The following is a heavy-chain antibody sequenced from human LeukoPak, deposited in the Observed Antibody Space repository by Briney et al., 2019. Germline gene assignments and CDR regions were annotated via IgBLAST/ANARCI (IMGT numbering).Heavy chain of an antibody. J-gene: IGHJ4*02. Sequence: SETLSLTCTVSGGSISSSGYYWSWIRQHPGKGLEWIGYIYYSGSTYYNPSLKSRVTISVDTSKNQFSLKLSSVTAADTAVYYCARQAWGSALGYWGQGTLVTVSS. V-gene: IGHV4-31*03. D-gene: IGHD7-27*01. CDR2: IYYSGST. CDR1: GGSISSSGYY. CDR3: ARQAWGSALGY.